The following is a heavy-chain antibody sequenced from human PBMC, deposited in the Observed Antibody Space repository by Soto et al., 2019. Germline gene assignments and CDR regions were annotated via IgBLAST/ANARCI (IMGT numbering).Heavy chain of an antibody. Sequence: QVQLVQSGAEGKKPGSSVKVSCKASGGTFSSYAIIWVRQAPGQGLEWMGGIIPIFGTANYAQKFQGRVTITADESTRTAYMEPSSLRSEDTAVYYCAREVFVASIYYCDSWGQGTLVTGSS. J-gene: IGHJ4*02. CDR3: AREVFVASIYYCDS. D-gene: IGHD3-3*01. V-gene: IGHV1-69*19. CDR1: GGTFSSYA. CDR2: IIPIFGTA.